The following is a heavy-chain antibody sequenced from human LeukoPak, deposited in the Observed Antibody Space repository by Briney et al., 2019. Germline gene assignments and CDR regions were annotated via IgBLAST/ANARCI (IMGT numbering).Heavy chain of an antibody. CDR1: GYTFTSYG. D-gene: IGHD1-26*01. V-gene: IGHV1-18*01. CDR2: ISAYNGNT. CDR3: ARDQEWELGNAFDI. J-gene: IGHJ3*02. Sequence: ASVNVSCKASGYTFTSYGISWVRQVPGQGLEWMGWISAYNGNTNYAQKLQGRVTMTTDTSTSTAYMELRSLRSDDTAVYYCARDQEWELGNAFDIWGQGTMVTVSS.